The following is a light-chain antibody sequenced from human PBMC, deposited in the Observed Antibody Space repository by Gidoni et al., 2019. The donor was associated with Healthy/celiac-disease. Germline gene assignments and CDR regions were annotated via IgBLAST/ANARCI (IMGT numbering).Light chain of an antibody. CDR3: QQYNNWPV. J-gene: IGKJ2*01. V-gene: IGKV3-15*01. Sequence: TPPPAPRSVSPGERATLSCMASQSVSSNLAWYQQKPGQAPRLLIYGASTRATGIPARFSGSGSGTEFTLTISSLQSEDFAVYYCQQYNNWPVFGQGTKLEIK. CDR2: GAS. CDR1: QSVSSN.